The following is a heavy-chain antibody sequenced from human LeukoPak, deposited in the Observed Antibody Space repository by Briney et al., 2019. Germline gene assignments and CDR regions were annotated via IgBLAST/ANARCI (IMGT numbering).Heavy chain of an antibody. CDR3: ARHNMVRRVIGWFDP. D-gene: IGHD3-10*01. CDR2: IYHSGST. CDR1: GYSISSGYY. J-gene: IGHJ5*02. V-gene: IGHV4-38-2*01. Sequence: SETLSLTCAVSGYSISSGYYWGWIREPPGKGLEWIGSIYHSGSTYYNPSLKSRVTISVDTSKNQFSLKLSSVTAADTAVYYCARHNMVRRVIGWFDPWGQGTLVTVSS.